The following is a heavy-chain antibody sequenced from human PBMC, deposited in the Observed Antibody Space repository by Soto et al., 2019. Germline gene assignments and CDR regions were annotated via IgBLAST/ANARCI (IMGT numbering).Heavy chain of an antibody. CDR2: IYHSGST. Sequence: SETLSLTCAVSGGSISSSNRWSWVRQPPGEGLEWIGEIYHSGSTNYNPSLKSRVTISVDKSKNQFSLKLSSVTAADTAVYYCAREAYDFWSGYYGMDVWGQGTTVTVSS. CDR1: GGSISSSNR. V-gene: IGHV4-4*02. CDR3: AREAYDFWSGYYGMDV. J-gene: IGHJ6*02. D-gene: IGHD3-3*01.